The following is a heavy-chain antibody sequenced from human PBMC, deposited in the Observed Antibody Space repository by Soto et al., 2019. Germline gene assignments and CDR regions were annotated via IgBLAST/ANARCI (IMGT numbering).Heavy chain of an antibody. CDR1: GGSITSSY. V-gene: IGHV4-59*01. J-gene: IGHJ5*02. D-gene: IGHD4-17*01. CDR3: ARLQWADYGGIFDP. CDR2: IHYSGNT. Sequence: QVQLQDSGPGLVKPSETLSLTCSVSGGSITSSYCSWIRQPPGKGQEWIGNIHYSGNTNYNPALKSRVTISVDTSKNQFSLKLHSVPAADTAVYYCARLQWADYGGIFDPWGQGTLVTVSS.